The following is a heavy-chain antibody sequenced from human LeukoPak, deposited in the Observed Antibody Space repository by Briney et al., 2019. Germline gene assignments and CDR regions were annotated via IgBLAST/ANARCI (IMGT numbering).Heavy chain of an antibody. CDR2: INPNSGGT. Sequence: ASVKVSCKASEYTFTGYYMHWVRQAPGQGLEWMGWINPNSGGTNYAQNFQGRVTMTRDTSISTAYMELSRLRSDDTAAYYCARGVDTAMVPYYYYMDVWGKGTTVTVSS. J-gene: IGHJ6*03. V-gene: IGHV1-2*02. D-gene: IGHD5-18*01. CDR1: EYTFTGYY. CDR3: ARGVDTAMVPYYYYMDV.